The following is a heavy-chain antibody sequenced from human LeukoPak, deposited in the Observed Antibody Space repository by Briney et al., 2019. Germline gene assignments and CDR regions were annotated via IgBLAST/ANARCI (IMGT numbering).Heavy chain of an antibody. D-gene: IGHD3-22*01. CDR3: ARYLLTMGGYSVSTH. V-gene: IGHV1-18*01. J-gene: IGHJ4*02. CDR2: ISAYNGNT. Sequence: ASVKLSCTASGYTFTSYGISWVRQAPGQGLEWMGWISAYNGNTNYAQKLQGRVTMTTDTSTSTAYMELRSLRSDDTAVYYCARYLLTMGGYSVSTHWGQGTLATVSS. CDR1: GYTFTSYG.